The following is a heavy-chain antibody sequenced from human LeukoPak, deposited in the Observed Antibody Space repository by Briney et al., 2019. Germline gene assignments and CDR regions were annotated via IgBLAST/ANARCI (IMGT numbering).Heavy chain of an antibody. J-gene: IGHJ5*02. CDR3: ARGWPRGWFDP. CDR2: IYYNGAT. D-gene: IGHD2-15*01. CDR1: GGYISTNC. V-gene: IGHV4-59*01. Sequence: NPSETLSLTCTVSGGYISTNCWSWIRQPPGKELEWIGYIYYNGATNYNPSLKSRVTLSIDTSRNQFSLKLDSLTAADTAVYYCARGWPRGWFDPWGQGTLVTVSS.